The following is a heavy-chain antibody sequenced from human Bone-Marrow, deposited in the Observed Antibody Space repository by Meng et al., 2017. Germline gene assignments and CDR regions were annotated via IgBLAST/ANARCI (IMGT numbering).Heavy chain of an antibody. V-gene: IGHV4-34*01. D-gene: IGHD4-11*01. CDR1: GGSFSDYY. CDR3: ARGPTTMAHDFDY. Sequence: QVPLQRWGAGLLKPSETLSLTCVVSGGSFSDYYWSWIRQPPGKGLEWIGEINHSGSTNYNPSLESRATISVDTSQNNLSLKLSSVTAADSAVYYCARGPTTMAHDFDYWGQGTLVTVSS. CDR2: INHSGST. J-gene: IGHJ4*02.